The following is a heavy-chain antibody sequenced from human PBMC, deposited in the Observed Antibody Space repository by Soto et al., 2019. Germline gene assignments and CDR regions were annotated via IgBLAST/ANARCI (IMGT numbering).Heavy chain of an antibody. CDR1: GFTFSDYY. Sequence: QVQLVESGGGLVKPGGSLRLSCAASGFTFSDYYMSWIRQAPGKGLEWIPYISSSGSTIDYADSVKGRFTISRDNAKNSLYLQMNTLRAEDTAVYYCARDGDYYDSGGYFLRDAFDVWGQGTMVTVSS. CDR2: ISSSGSTI. CDR3: ARDGDYYDSGGYFLRDAFDV. J-gene: IGHJ3*01. V-gene: IGHV3-11*01. D-gene: IGHD3-22*01.